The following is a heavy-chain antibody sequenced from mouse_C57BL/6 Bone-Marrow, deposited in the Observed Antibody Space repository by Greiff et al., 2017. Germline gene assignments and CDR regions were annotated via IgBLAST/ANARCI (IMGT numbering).Heavy chain of an antibody. CDR3: ARHEGLRRLYYFDY. D-gene: IGHD2-4*01. J-gene: IGHJ2*01. V-gene: IGHV5-2*01. CDR1: EYEFPSHD. CDR2: INSDGGST. Sequence: EVMLVESGGGLVQPGESLKLSCESNEYEFPSHDMSWVRKTPEKRLELVAAINSDGGSTYYPDTMESRFIISRDNTKKTLYLQMSSLRSEDTAVYYCARHEGLRRLYYFDYWGQGTTLTVSS.